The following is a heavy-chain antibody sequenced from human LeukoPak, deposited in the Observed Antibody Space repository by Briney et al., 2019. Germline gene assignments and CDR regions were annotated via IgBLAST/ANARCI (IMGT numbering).Heavy chain of an antibody. D-gene: IGHD3-16*02. CDR3: AKDYHSGSYRPNYFDY. CDR1: GFTFSSYG. V-gene: IGHV3-30*02. CDR2: IRYDGSNK. Sequence: GGSLRLSCAASGFTFSSYGMHWVRQAPGKGLEWVAFIRYDGSNKYYADSVKGRFTISRDNSKNTLYLQMNSLRAEDTAVYYCAKDYHSGSYRPNYFDYWGQGTLVTVSS. J-gene: IGHJ4*02.